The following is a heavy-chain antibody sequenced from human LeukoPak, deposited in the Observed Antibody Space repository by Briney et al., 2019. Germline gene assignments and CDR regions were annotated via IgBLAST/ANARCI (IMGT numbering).Heavy chain of an antibody. D-gene: IGHD4-17*01. Sequence: GGSLRLSCAASGFTFSSYSMNWVRQAPGKGLEWVSYISSSSSTIYYADSVKGRFTISRDNAKNSLYLQMNSLRAEDTAVYYCARQDYGDYPPFDYWGQGTLVTFSS. V-gene: IGHV3-48*01. CDR2: ISSSSSTI. CDR3: ARQDYGDYPPFDY. J-gene: IGHJ4*02. CDR1: GFTFSSYS.